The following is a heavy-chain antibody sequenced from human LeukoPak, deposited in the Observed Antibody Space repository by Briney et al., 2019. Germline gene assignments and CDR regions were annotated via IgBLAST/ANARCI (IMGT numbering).Heavy chain of an antibody. Sequence: ASVKVSCKASGYTFTGYYMHWVRQAPGQGLEWMGWINPNSGGTNYAQKFQGRFTMTRDTSISTASMELSRLRSDDTAVYYCARSGEDIVVVPAAVNWFDPWGQGTLVTVSS. CDR1: GYTFTGYY. V-gene: IGHV1-2*02. D-gene: IGHD2-2*01. J-gene: IGHJ5*02. CDR2: INPNSGGT. CDR3: ARSGEDIVVVPAAVNWFDP.